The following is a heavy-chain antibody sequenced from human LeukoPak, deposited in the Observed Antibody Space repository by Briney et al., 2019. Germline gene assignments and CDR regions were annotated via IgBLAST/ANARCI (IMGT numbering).Heavy chain of an antibody. J-gene: IGHJ4*02. V-gene: IGHV4-61*02. CDR3: ARGQGDLDY. D-gene: IGHD3-16*01. CDR1: GGSISSGSYY. Sequence: SQTLSLTCTVSGGSISSGSYYWSWIRQPAGKGLEWIGRIYTSGSTNYNPSLKSRVTISVDTSKNQFSLKLSSVTAADTAVYYWARGQGDLDYWGQGTLVPVPS. CDR2: IYTSGST.